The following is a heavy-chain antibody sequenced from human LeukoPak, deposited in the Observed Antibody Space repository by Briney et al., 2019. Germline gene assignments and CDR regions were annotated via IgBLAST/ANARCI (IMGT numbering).Heavy chain of an antibody. CDR1: GLPFSSYA. CDR3: VRGYSFGPYGMDV. V-gene: IGHV3-64D*09. Sequence: PGGSLRLSCSASGLPFSSYAMHWVRQAPGKGLEYVSAISDSGGSTHYADSVKGRFTISRDNSKNTLYLQMSSLRAEDTAVYFCVRGYSFGPYGMDVWGQGTTVTVSS. CDR2: ISDSGGST. D-gene: IGHD2-15*01. J-gene: IGHJ6*02.